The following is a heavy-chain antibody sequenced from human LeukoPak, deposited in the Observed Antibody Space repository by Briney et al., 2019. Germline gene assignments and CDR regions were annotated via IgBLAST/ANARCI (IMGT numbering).Heavy chain of an antibody. D-gene: IGHD3-3*01. CDR2: ISSISSTI. CDR1: GFTFSSYS. Sequence: GGSLRLSCAASGFTFSSYSMNWVRQAPGKGREWVSYISSISSTIYYADSVKGRFTISRDNAKNSLYLQMNSLRDEDTAVYYCARPLRFLEWLLYRPFDYWGQGTLVTVSS. J-gene: IGHJ4*02. V-gene: IGHV3-48*02. CDR3: ARPLRFLEWLLYRPFDY.